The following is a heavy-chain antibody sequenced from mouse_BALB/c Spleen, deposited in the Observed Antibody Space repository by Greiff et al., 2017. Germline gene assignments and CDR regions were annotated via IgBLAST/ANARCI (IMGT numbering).Heavy chain of an antibody. CDR2: ISSGGST. D-gene: IGHD2-14*01. V-gene: IGHV5-6-5*01. CDR1: GFTFSSYA. J-gene: IGHJ2*01. Sequence: EVKLMESGGGLVKPGGSLKLSCAASGFTFSSYAMSWVRQTPEKRLEWVASISSGGSTYYPDSVKGRFTISRDNARNILYLQMSSLRSEDTAMYYCARTGYYRYPYYFDYWGQGTTLTVSS. CDR3: ARTGYYRYPYYFDY.